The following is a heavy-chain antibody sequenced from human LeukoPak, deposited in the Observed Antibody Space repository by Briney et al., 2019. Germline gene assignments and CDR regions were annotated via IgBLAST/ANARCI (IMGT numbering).Heavy chain of an antibody. CDR2: INSDGSST. V-gene: IGHV3-74*01. CDR3: ARDRALGIAAGTPRYGMDV. J-gene: IGHJ6*02. CDR1: GFTFSSYW. Sequence: GGSLRLSCAASGFTFSSYWMHWVRQAPGKGLVWVSRINSDGSSTSYADSVKGRFTISRDNAKNTLYLQMNSLRAEDTAVYYCARDRALGIAAGTPRYGMDVWGQGTTVTVSS. D-gene: IGHD6-13*01.